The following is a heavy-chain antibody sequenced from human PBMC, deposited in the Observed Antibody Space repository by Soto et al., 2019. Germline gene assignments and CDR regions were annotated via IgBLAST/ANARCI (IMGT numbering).Heavy chain of an antibody. CDR1: GGSFKSGSYS. Sequence: SETLSVTCTDSGGSFKSGSYSWGWIRQPPGKGLEWIGYVYHTGRTSYNPSLKSRVSISMDTSKNQFSLNLDSVTAADTAVYFCARDFAYFDSWGQGTLVTVSS. D-gene: IGHD3-3*01. J-gene: IGHJ4*02. CDR3: ARDFAYFDS. CDR2: VYHTGRT. V-gene: IGHV4-61*01.